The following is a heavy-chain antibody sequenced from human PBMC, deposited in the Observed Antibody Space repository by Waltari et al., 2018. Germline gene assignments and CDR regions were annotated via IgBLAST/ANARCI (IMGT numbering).Heavy chain of an antibody. V-gene: IGHV3-48*01. Sequence: EVQLVESGGGLVQPGGSRRLSCAASGFNCRVYSMNWVRQAPGKGLEWVSYMTSDERTIYYADSVEGRFTISRDNAKGSVYLQMNSLRAEDTAVYYCARSVEGTFDVWGQGTMVTVSS. CDR2: MTSDERTI. CDR3: ARSVEGTFDV. CDR1: GFNCRVYS. J-gene: IGHJ3*01.